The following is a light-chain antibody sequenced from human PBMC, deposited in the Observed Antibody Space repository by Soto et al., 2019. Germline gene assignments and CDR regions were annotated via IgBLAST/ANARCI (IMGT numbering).Light chain of an antibody. CDR2: EVT. V-gene: IGLV2-23*02. CDR1: SSDVGSYNL. Sequence: QSVLTQPASVSGSPGQSITISCTATSSDVGSYNLVSWYQQHPGKAPKLMIFEVTERPSGVSNRFSGSKSGNTASLTISGLQAEDEADYYCCSYAGSVVFGGGTKLTVL. J-gene: IGLJ2*01. CDR3: CSYAGSVV.